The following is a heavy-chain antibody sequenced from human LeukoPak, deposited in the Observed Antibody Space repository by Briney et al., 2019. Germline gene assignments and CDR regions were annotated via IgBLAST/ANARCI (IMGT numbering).Heavy chain of an antibody. Sequence: SETLSPTCTVSGGSISSSSYYWGWIRQPPGKGLEWIGSIYYSGSTYYNPSLKSRVTISVDTSKNQFSLKLSSVTAADTAVYYCARHVYSSSWYYYFDYWGQGTLVTVSS. D-gene: IGHD6-13*01. V-gene: IGHV4-39*01. CDR3: ARHVYSSSWYYYFDY. CDR2: IYYSGST. J-gene: IGHJ4*02. CDR1: GGSISSSSYY.